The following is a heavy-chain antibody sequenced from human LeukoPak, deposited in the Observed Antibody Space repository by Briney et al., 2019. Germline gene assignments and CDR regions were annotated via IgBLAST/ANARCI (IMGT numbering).Heavy chain of an antibody. CDR3: ARRGIAARRDFDY. CDR2: IRYSGKT. CDR1: GGSISSSSSY. V-gene: IGHV4-39*01. Sequence: SETLSLTCTVSGGSISSSSSYWGWIRQPPGRGLEWIGSIRYSGKTYYNPSLKSRVTMSVDTSKNQFSLRLSSVTAADTAVYYCARRGIAARRDFDYWGQGTLVTVSS. D-gene: IGHD6-6*01. J-gene: IGHJ4*02.